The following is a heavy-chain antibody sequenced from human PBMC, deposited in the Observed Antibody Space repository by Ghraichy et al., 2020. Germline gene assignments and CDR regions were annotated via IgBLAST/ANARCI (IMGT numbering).Heavy chain of an antibody. CDR2: LRSEAHGGTA. CDR1: GFRFNIAW. V-gene: IGHV3-15*01. CDR3: TTDQGGPVPV. Sequence: GGSLRLSCAASGFRFNIAWMSWVRQAPGKGPEWVARLRSEAHGGTADYAAPVKGRFTISRDDSKSTLYLQMNSLKAEDTAIYYCTTDQGGPVPVWGQGTLVTVSS. J-gene: IGHJ4*01. D-gene: IGHD1-26*01.